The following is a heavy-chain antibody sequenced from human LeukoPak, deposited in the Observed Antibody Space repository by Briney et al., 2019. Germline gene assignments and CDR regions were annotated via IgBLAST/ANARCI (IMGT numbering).Heavy chain of an antibody. CDR1: EFTFSSYG. J-gene: IGHJ6*02. Sequence: GGSLRLSCAASEFTFSSYGMHWVRRAPGKGLEWVAVIWYDGSNKYYADSVKGRFTISRDNSKNTLYLQMNSLRAEDTAVYYCARVLYDSTSAYGMDVWGQGTTVTVSS. D-gene: IGHD3-22*01. CDR3: ARVLYDSTSAYGMDV. V-gene: IGHV3-33*01. CDR2: IWYDGSNK.